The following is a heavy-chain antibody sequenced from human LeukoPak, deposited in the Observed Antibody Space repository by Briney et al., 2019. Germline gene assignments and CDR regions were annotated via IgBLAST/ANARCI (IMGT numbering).Heavy chain of an antibody. Sequence: PSETLSLTCAVYGGSFSGYYWSWIRQPPGKGLEWIGEINHSGSTNYNPSLKSRVTISVDTSKNQFSLKLSSVTAADTAVYYCAREQQGVVTAIPASYNWFDPWGQGTLVTVSS. V-gene: IGHV4-34*01. CDR1: GGSFSGYY. CDR3: AREQQGVVTAIPASYNWFDP. CDR2: INHSGST. D-gene: IGHD2-21*02. J-gene: IGHJ5*02.